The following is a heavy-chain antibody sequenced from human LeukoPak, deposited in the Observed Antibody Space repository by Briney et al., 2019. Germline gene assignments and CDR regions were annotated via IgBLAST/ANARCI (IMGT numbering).Heavy chain of an antibody. D-gene: IGHD1-26*01. CDR1: GGSFSGYY. Sequence: SETLSLTCAVYGGSFSGYYWSWIRQPPGKGLEWIGEINHSGSTNYNPSLKSRVTISVDTSKNQFSLKLNSVTAADTAVYYCARGQYSGSFLGYYNWFDPWGQGTLVTVSS. J-gene: IGHJ5*02. V-gene: IGHV4-34*01. CDR2: INHSGST. CDR3: ARGQYSGSFLGYYNWFDP.